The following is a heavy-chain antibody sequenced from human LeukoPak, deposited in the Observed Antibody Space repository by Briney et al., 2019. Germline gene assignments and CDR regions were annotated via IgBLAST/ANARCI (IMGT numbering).Heavy chain of an antibody. Sequence: SETLSLTCTVSGGSISSSSYYWGWIRQPPGKGLEWIGYIYYSGSTNYNPSLKSRVTISVDTSKNQFSLKLSSVTAADTAVYYCARTTVTTSGVSMDVWGKGTTVTVSS. V-gene: IGHV4-61*05. J-gene: IGHJ6*04. D-gene: IGHD4-17*01. CDR3: ARTTVTTSGVSMDV. CDR1: GGSISSSSYY. CDR2: IYYSGST.